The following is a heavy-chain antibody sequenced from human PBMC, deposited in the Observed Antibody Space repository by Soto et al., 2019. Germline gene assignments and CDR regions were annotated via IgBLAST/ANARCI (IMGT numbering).Heavy chain of an antibody. D-gene: IGHD3-22*01. CDR1: GGSISSYY. CDR2: IYYSGST. J-gene: IGHJ5*02. CDR3: ARNPPGDDYDSTANWFDP. Sequence: SETLSLTCTVSGGSISSYYWSWIRQPPGKGLEWIGYIYYSGSTYYNPSLKSRVTISVDTSKNQFSLKLSSVTAADTAVYYCARNPPGDDYDSTANWFDPWGQGTLVTVSS. V-gene: IGHV4-59*04.